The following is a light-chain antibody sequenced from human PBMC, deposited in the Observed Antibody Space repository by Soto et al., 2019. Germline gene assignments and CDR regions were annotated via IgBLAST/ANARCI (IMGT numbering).Light chain of an antibody. J-gene: IGLJ1*01. CDR3: SSYTSSSIDYV. CDR1: SSDVGGYNY. Sequence: QSALTQPASVSGSPGQSITISCTGTSSDVGGYNYVSWYQQHPGKAPKLMIYEVSNRPSGVSNRFSGSKSGNTASLTISGIQAEDEADYYCSSYTSSSIDYVFGTWTKVTVL. CDR2: EVS. V-gene: IGLV2-14*01.